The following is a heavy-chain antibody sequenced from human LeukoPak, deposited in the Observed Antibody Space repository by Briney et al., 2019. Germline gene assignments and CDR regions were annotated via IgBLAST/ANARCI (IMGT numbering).Heavy chain of an antibody. V-gene: IGHV1-18*01. J-gene: IGHJ4*02. D-gene: IGHD3-22*01. CDR3: ASLYSSGTSRGFDWGYFDY. Sequence: ASVEVSCKASGYTFTSYGISWVRQAPGQGLEWMGWISAYNGNTNYAQKLQGRVTMATDTSPSTAYMGLGSLRSDDTTVYYCASLYSSGTSRGFDWGYFDYGGEGTLVTAS. CDR2: ISAYNGNT. CDR1: GYTFTSYG.